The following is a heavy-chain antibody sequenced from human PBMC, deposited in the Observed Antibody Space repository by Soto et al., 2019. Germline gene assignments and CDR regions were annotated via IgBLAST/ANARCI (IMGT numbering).Heavy chain of an antibody. CDR1: DDSISSDKYY. CDR2: IYYRGNA. Sequence: QLQLQESGPGLVKPSETLSLTCSVSDDSISSDKYYWGWIRQPPGKGLEWIGSIYYRGNAYYNPSLQTRVTLPLDKSRSQFSLKLNSVTAADSAVYFCARLEGLATISYYFDFWGPGALVTVSS. J-gene: IGHJ4*02. V-gene: IGHV4-39*01. D-gene: IGHD3-9*01. CDR3: ARLEGLATISYYFDF.